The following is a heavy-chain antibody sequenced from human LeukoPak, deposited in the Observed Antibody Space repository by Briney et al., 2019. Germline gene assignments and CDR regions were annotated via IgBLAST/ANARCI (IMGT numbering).Heavy chain of an antibody. Sequence: PSETLSLTCAVYGGSFSGYYWGWIRQPPGKGLEWIGNIYYTGNTYYNPSLKSRVTISVDTSKNQFSLKLSSVTAADTAVYYCARANYYDSSGYSRGAFDIWGQGTMVIVSS. CDR1: GGSFSGYY. J-gene: IGHJ3*02. CDR3: ARANYYDSSGYSRGAFDI. D-gene: IGHD3-22*01. CDR2: IYYTGNT. V-gene: IGHV4-34*01.